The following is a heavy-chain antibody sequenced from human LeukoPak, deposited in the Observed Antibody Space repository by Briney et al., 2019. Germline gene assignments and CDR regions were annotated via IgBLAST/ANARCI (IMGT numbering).Heavy chain of an antibody. CDR2: ISYDGSNK. V-gene: IGHV3-30*02. J-gene: IGHJ4*02. D-gene: IGHD3/OR15-3a*01. CDR3: AKDGTGRALDY. Sequence: GGSLRLSCAASGFTFSSYGMHWVRQAPGKGLEWVAFISYDGSNKYYADSVKGRFTISRDNSKNTLYLQMNSLRAEDPAVYYCAKDGTGRALDYWGQGTLVTVSS. CDR1: GFTFSSYG.